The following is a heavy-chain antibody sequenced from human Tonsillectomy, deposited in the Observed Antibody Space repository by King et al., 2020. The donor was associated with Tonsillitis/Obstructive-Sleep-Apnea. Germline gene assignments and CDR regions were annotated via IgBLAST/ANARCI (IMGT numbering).Heavy chain of an antibody. J-gene: IGHJ4*02. Sequence: QLQESGPGLVKPSETLSLTCTVSGGSVSSGSYYWSWIRQPPGKGLEWIGYIYYSGSTNYNPSLKSRVTISVDTSKNQFSLKLSSVTAADTAVYYCARDGVHLGELSFYYWGQGTLVTVSS. D-gene: IGHD3-16*02. CDR1: GGSVSSGSYY. V-gene: IGHV4-61*01. CDR3: ARDGVHLGELSFYY. CDR2: IYYSGST.